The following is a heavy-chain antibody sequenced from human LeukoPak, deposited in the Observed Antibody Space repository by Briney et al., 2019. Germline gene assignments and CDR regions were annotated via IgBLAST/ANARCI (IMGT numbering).Heavy chain of an antibody. CDR2: IYYSGNP. J-gene: IGHJ4*02. Sequence: PSETLSVSCTVSGGSFNKYYWTWIRQSPEKGLEWIGHIYYSGNPTYNPSLKSRFTISVDPSKNQVSLKVSSVTSADTAVYYCASQRGYAYGFDYWGQGTLVAVSS. D-gene: IGHD5-18*01. CDR3: ASQRGYAYGFDY. CDR1: GGSFNKYY. V-gene: IGHV4-59*01.